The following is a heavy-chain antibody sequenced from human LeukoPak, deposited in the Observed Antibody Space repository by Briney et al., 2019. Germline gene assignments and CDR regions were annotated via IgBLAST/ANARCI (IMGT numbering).Heavy chain of an antibody. V-gene: IGHV3-23*01. J-gene: IGHJ5*02. CDR2: ISGSGGST. CDR3: ANLDSDLMA. CDR1: GFTFSSYG. D-gene: IGHD2-15*01. Sequence: PGGSLRLSCAASGFTFSSYGMSWVRQAPGKGLEWVSGISGSGGSTYYADSVKGRFTISRDNSKNTLYLQMNSLRAEDTAVYYCANLDSDLMAWGQGTLVTVSS.